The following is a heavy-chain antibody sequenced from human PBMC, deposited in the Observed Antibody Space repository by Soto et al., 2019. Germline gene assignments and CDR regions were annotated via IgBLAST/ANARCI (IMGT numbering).Heavy chain of an antibody. V-gene: IGHV3-30-3*01. Sequence: FLRLSCAASGFTFSSYAMHWVRQAPGKGLEWVAVISYDGSNKYYADSVKGRFTISRDNSKNTLYLQMNSLRAEDTAVYYCARDGAPREPQTSIKIWFKGFYYYGMDVWGQGTTVTVSS. CDR1: GFTFSSYA. CDR2: ISYDGSNK. D-gene: IGHD5-18*01. CDR3: ARDGAPREPQTSIKIWFKGFYYYGMDV. J-gene: IGHJ6*02.